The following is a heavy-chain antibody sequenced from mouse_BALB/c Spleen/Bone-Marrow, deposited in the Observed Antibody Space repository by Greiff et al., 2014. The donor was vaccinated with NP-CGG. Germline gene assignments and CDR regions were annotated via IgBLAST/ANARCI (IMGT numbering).Heavy chain of an antibody. CDR1: GYTFTDYE. Sequence: VQLQESGAELVRPGASVTLSCKASGYTFTDYEMHWLKQTPVHGLEWIGAIDPETGGTAYNQKFKGRATLTTDKSSSTAYMGLRSLTSEDSAVYYCTRPDSSGYGAYWGQGTLVTVSA. CDR3: TRPDSSGYGAY. CDR2: IDPETGGT. J-gene: IGHJ3*01. D-gene: IGHD3-2*01. V-gene: IGHV1-15*01.